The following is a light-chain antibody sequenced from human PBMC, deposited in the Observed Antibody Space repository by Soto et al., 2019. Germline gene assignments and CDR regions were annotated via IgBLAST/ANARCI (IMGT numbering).Light chain of an antibody. Sequence: QSARTQPRSVSGSPGRSVTISYTGTSTDVGAYNYVSWYQQHPGKAPKLMIYDVSKRPSGVPDRFSGSKSGNTDSLTISGPQADDEADPYCCSSAGSYTYVFGSGTKVT. CDR2: DVS. CDR1: STDVGAYNY. V-gene: IGLV2-11*02. J-gene: IGLJ1*01. CDR3: CSSAGSYTYV.